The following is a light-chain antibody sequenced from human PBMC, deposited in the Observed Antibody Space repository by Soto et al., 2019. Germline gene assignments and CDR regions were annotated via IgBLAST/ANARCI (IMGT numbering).Light chain of an antibody. V-gene: IGKV3D-20*02. CDR3: QQRHMWPIT. CDR2: GAS. Sequence: EIVSTQSPGTLSLSPGERATLSCRASQSVSNNYLAWYQQKPGQAPRLLIYGASNRATGIPDRFSGSGSGTDFTLTISRLEPEDSAVYYCQQRHMWPITFGQGTRLEI. CDR1: QSVSNNY. J-gene: IGKJ5*01.